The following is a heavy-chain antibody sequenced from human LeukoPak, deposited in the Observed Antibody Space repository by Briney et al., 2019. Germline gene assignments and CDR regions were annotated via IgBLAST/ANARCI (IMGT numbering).Heavy chain of an antibody. CDR3: ARLYSSSQYFSYGMDV. V-gene: IGHV4-34*01. Sequence: SQTLSLTCTLSVDSNRRGGYYGRWVRQPPGEGLEWHGEINHSGSTDFKPFLKSRVTMSIDTSKNQYTMKLSSVTAADAAVYSCARLYSSSQYFSYGMDVWGQGTTVTVSS. J-gene: IGHJ6*02. CDR1: VDSNRRGGYY. D-gene: IGHD6-13*01. CDR2: INHSGST.